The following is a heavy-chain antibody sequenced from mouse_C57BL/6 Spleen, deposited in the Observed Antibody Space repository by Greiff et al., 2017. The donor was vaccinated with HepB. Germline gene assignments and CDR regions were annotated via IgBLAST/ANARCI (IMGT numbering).Heavy chain of an antibody. CDR2: IHPNSGST. V-gene: IGHV1-64*01. CDR3: ARVGREGSSYRSYYFDY. CDR1: GYTFTSYW. D-gene: IGHD1-1*01. Sequence: QVHVKQPGAELVKPGASVKLSCKASGYTFTSYWMHWVKQRPGQGLEWIGMIHPNSGSTNYNEKFKSKATLTVDKSSSTAYMQLSSLTSEDSAVYYCARVGREGSSYRSYYFDYWGQGTTLTVSS. J-gene: IGHJ2*01.